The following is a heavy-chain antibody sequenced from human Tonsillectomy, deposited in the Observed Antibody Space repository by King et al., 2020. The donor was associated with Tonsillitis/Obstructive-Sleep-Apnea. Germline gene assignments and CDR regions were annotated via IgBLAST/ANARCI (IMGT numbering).Heavy chain of an antibody. CDR2: ISAYNGNT. Sequence: QLVQSGAEVKKPGASVKVSCKASGYTFTSYGISWVRQAPGQGLEWMGWISAYNGNTNYAQKLQGRVTMTTDTSTSTAYMELRSLRSDDTAVYYCARDPHPYCTGGVCYLGYWGQGTLVTVSS. CDR3: ARDPHPYCTGGVCYLGY. D-gene: IGHD2-8*02. CDR1: GYTFTSYG. V-gene: IGHV1-18*01. J-gene: IGHJ4*02.